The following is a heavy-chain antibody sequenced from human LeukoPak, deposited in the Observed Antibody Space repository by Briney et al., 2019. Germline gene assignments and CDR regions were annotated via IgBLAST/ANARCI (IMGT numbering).Heavy chain of an antibody. CDR2: ISSTSSYI. CDR1: GFTFSSYS. Sequence: PGGSLRLSCAASGFTFSSYSMNWVRQAPGKGLEWVSSISSTSSYIYYEDSVKSRFTISRDNAKNSLYLQMNSLRAEDTAVYYCARLPRDWGQGTLVTASS. V-gene: IGHV3-21*01. J-gene: IGHJ4*02. CDR3: ARLPRD.